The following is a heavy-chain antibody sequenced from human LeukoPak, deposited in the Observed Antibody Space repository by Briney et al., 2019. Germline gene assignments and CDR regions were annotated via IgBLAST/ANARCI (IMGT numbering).Heavy chain of an antibody. D-gene: IGHD5-12*01. CDR3: ARHPGYSGYPRRGYNWFDP. CDR2: IYYSGST. Sequence: SETLSLTCIVSGGSISSSSYYWGWIRQPPGKGLEWIGSIYYSGSTYYNPSLKSRVTISVDTSKNQFSLKLSSVTAADTAVYYCARHPGYSGYPRRGYNWFDPWGQGTLVTVSS. V-gene: IGHV4-39*01. CDR1: GGSISSSSYY. J-gene: IGHJ5*02.